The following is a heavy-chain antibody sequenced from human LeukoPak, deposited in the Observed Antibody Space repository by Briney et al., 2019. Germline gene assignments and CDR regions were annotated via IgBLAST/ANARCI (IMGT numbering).Heavy chain of an antibody. V-gene: IGHV3-23*01. CDR2: ISGSGGST. CDR1: GFTFSSYA. Sequence: GGSLRLSCAASGFTFSSYAMSWVRQAPGKGLEWDSGISGSGGSTDYADSVKGRFTISRDNSNNTLYLQMNSLRAEDTAVYYCANQARGAFDMWGQGTMVTVSS. CDR3: ANQARGAFDM. J-gene: IGHJ3*02. D-gene: IGHD6-6*01.